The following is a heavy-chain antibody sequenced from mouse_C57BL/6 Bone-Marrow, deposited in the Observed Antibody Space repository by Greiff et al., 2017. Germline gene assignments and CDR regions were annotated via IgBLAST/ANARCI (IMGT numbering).Heavy chain of an antibody. D-gene: IGHD2-5*01. J-gene: IGHJ4*01. Sequence: QVHVKQPGAELVRPGSSVKLSCKASGYTFTSYWMHWVKQRPIQGLEWIGNIDPSDSETHYNQKFKDKATLTVDKSSSTAYMQLSSLTSEDSAVYYCERRGAIVTMDDWGQGTSVTVSS. CDR3: ERRGAIVTMDD. CDR2: IDPSDSET. V-gene: IGHV1-52*01. CDR1: GYTFTSYW.